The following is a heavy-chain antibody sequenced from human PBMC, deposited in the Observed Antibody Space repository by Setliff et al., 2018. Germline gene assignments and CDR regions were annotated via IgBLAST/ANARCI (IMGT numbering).Heavy chain of an antibody. CDR2: INPGGGSA. CDR1: GYSLTRYY. CDR3: ATARRGYQYGSGSLFDD. Sequence: ASVKVSCKASGYSLTRYYMHWVRQAPGQGLEWMGIINPGGGSASYAEKFQGRVTMTRDTSTSTFYMEVNILRTDDTAFYYCATARRGYQYGSGSLFDDWGQGTLVTVSS. J-gene: IGHJ4*02. D-gene: IGHD3-10*01. V-gene: IGHV1-46*01.